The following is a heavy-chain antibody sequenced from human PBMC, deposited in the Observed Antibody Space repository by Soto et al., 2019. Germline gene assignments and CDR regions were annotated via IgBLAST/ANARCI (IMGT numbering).Heavy chain of an antibody. CDR2: INPNSGGT. Sequence: QVQLVQSGAEVKKPGASVNVSCKASGYTFTGYYMHCVRQAPGQGLEWMGWINPNSGGTNYAQKFQGRVTMTRDTSISTAYMELSRLRSDDTAVYYCAGFTYYYDSSCSPGAFDIWGQGTLVTVSS. CDR1: GYTFTGYY. D-gene: IGHD3-22*01. CDR3: AGFTYYYDSSCSPGAFDI. J-gene: IGHJ3*02. V-gene: IGHV1-2*02.